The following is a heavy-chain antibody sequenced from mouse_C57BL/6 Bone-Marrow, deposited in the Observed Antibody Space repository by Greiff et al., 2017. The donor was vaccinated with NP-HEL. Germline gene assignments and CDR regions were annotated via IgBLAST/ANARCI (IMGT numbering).Heavy chain of an antibody. CDR1: GFTFSDYY. CDR3: EREGGLRERTYAMDY. J-gene: IGHJ4*01. V-gene: IGHV5-16*01. D-gene: IGHD2-4*01. CDR2: INPDGSST. Sequence: DVQLVESEGGLVQPGSSMKLSCTASGFTFSDYYMPWVRQVPGKGLEWVGNINPDGSSTYYLDSLKSRSIFTRDNAKNILYLQMSSLKSEDTATDYCEREGGLRERTYAMDYWGQGTSVTVSS.